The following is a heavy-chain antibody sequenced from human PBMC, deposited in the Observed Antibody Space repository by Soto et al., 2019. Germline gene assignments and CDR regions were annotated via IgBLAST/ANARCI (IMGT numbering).Heavy chain of an antibody. CDR3: ARGEYSSSYWFDP. CDR1: GYTFTGYY. V-gene: IGHV1-2*02. CDR2: INPNSGGT. D-gene: IGHD6-6*01. J-gene: IGHJ5*02. Sequence: ASVKVSCKASGYTFTGYYMHWVRQAPGQGLEWMGWINPNSGGTNYAQKFQGRVTMTRDTSISTAYMELSRLRSDDTAVYYCARGEYSSSYWFDPWGQGTLVTVSS.